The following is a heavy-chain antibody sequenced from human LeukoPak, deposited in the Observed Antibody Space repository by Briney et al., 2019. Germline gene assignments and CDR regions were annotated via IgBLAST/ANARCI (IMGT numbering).Heavy chain of an antibody. D-gene: IGHD1-26*01. Sequence: PSETLSLTCAVYGGSFSTYYWGWVRQTPGNGLEWIGEINHSGSTNYNPSLKSRVTVSVDTSKNQFSLKLSSVTAADTAVYYCARYEWELHWFDPWGQGTLVTVSS. J-gene: IGHJ5*02. V-gene: IGHV4-34*01. CDR2: INHSGST. CDR3: ARYEWELHWFDP. CDR1: GGSFSTYY.